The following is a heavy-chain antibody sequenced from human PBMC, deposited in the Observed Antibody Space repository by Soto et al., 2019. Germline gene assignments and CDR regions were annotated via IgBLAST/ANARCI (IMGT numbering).Heavy chain of an antibody. CDR1: GYTFTSYG. Sequence: ASVKVSCKASGYTFTSYGISWVRQAPGQGLEWMGWISAYNGNTNYAQKLQGRVTMTTDTSTSTAYMELRSLRSDDTAVYYCARDREKKLRFLEWLDWFDPWGQGTLVTVSS. CDR3: ARDREKKLRFLEWLDWFDP. CDR2: ISAYNGNT. V-gene: IGHV1-18*01. D-gene: IGHD3-3*01. J-gene: IGHJ5*02.